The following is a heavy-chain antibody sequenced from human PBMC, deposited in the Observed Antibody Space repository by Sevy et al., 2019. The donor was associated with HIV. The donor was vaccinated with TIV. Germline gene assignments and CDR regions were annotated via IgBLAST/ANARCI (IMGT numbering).Heavy chain of an antibody. D-gene: IGHD4-17*01. CDR1: GFTFSSYE. J-gene: IGHJ4*02. CDR3: ARDFPPSATTVAHFDY. V-gene: IGHV3-48*03. CDR2: ISNSGTTI. Sequence: GGSLRLSCAASGFTFSSYEMNWVRQAPGKGLEWVSYISNSGTTISYSDSVRGRFSISRDNARNSLYLQMNSLRAEDTAVYYCARDFPPSATTVAHFDYWGKGTLVTVS.